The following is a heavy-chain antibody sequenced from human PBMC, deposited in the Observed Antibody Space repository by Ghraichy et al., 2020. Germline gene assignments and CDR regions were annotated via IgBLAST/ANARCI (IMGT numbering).Heavy chain of an antibody. J-gene: IGHJ6*02. Sequence: SETLSLTCTVSGGSIRLYYWSWLRQPAGKGLEWIGYIFYTGDINYNPSLKSRVTMSVDTSKSQFSLHLRSVSAADTAVYYCARDLQSGSSRLSSYGFDVWGQGTTVTVFS. V-gene: IGHV4-59*01. CDR3: ARDLQSGSSRLSSYGFDV. CDR1: GGSIRLYY. CDR2: IFYTGDI. D-gene: IGHD1-26*01.